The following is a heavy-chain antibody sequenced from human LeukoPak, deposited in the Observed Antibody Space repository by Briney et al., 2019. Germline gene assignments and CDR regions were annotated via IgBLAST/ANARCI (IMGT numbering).Heavy chain of an antibody. CDR1: GGTFSSYA. CDR2: IIPIFGIA. V-gene: IGHV1-69*04. Sequence: SVKVSCQASGGTFSSYAISWVRQAPGQGREWMGRIIPIFGIANYVQKFQGRVTITADKSTSTAYMELSSLRSEDTAVYYCARVEAYCGGDCSEYFQHWGQGTLVTVSS. D-gene: IGHD2-21*02. CDR3: ARVEAYCGGDCSEYFQH. J-gene: IGHJ1*01.